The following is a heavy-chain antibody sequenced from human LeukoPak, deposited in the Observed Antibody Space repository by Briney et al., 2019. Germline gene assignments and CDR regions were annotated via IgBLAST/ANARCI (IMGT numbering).Heavy chain of an antibody. CDR2: IGTAGDT. Sequence: GGSLRLSCAASGFTFSSYDMHWVRQATGKGLEWVSAIGTAGDTYYPGSVKGRFTISRENAKNSLYLQMNSLRTEDTALYYCAKGYNYGTFDYWGQGTLVTVSS. J-gene: IGHJ4*02. CDR3: AKGYNYGTFDY. V-gene: IGHV3-13*01. CDR1: GFTFSSYD. D-gene: IGHD5-18*01.